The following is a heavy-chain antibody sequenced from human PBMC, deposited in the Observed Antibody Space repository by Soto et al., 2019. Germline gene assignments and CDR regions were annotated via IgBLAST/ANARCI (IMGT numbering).Heavy chain of an antibody. V-gene: IGHV4-59*01. CDR2: MYYNGNI. Sequence: PSETLSLTCNVSGGSISNYHWTWVRQSPEKGLEWIGYMYYNGNINYNPSLKSRVTISIDTSKNQFSLTLKSVTAADTAVYYCASGGNWFDPWGQVVLVTVSS. D-gene: IGHD3-16*01. J-gene: IGHJ5*02. CDR3: ASGGNWFDP. CDR1: GGSISNYH.